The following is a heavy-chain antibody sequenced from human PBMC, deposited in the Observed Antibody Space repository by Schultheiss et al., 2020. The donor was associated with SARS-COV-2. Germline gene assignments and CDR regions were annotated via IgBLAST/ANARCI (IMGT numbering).Heavy chain of an antibody. Sequence: SETLSLTCSVSDVSVGSGGNYWSWIRQSPGKGLEWLGYVDDSGSTNYSPSLKSRVTISTDRSKNQFSLNLTSVTAADTAMYYCATIGYGSSTGLAAFDIWGQGTMVTVSS. CDR1: DVSVGSGGNY. J-gene: IGHJ3*02. D-gene: IGHD6-13*01. CDR2: VDDSGST. V-gene: IGHV4-61*08. CDR3: ATIGYGSSTGLAAFDI.